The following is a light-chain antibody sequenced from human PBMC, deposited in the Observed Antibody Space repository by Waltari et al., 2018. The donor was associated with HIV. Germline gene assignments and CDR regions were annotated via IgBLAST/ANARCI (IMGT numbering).Light chain of an antibody. CDR2: EVS. CDR3: SSYAGSNNLL. CDR1: SSDVGGYNY. Sequence: QSALTQPPSASGSPGQSVTIPCTGTSSDVGGYNYVPWYQHHPGKAPKRMIYEVSKRPSGVPDRFSGSKSGNTASLTVSGLQAEDEADYYCSSYAGSNNLLFGGGTKLTVL. V-gene: IGLV2-8*01. J-gene: IGLJ2*01.